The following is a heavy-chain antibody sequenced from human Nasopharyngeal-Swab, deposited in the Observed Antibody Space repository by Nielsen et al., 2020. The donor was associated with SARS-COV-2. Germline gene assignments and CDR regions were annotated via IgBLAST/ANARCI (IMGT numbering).Heavy chain of an antibody. D-gene: IGHD2-21*02. CDR1: GFTFSSYG. Sequence: GESLKISCAASGFTFSSYGMHWVRQAPGKGLEWVAVISYDGSNKYYADSVKGRFTISRDNSKNTLYLQMNSLRAEDTAVYYCAREKSIDEVRVTAMPYYFDYWGQGTLVTVSS. J-gene: IGHJ4*02. CDR3: AREKSIDEVRVTAMPYYFDY. V-gene: IGHV3-30*19. CDR2: ISYDGSNK.